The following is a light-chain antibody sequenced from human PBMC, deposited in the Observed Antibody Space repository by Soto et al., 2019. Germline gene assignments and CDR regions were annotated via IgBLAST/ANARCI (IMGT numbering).Light chain of an antibody. CDR3: QQSFVSPRT. CDR2: AAS. J-gene: IGKJ1*01. Sequence: DIQMTQSPSSLSASVGDRVTITCRASQSVSSYLNWYQQKPGKAPKVLIYAASALQSGVPARFSGSGYGTDFTLTIDSLQPEDFATYYCQQSFVSPRTFGQGTKVEIK. V-gene: IGKV1-39*01. CDR1: QSVSSY.